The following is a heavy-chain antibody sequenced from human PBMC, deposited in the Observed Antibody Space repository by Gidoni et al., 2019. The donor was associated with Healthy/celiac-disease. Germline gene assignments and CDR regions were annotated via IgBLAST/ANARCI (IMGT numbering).Heavy chain of an antibody. J-gene: IGHJ6*02. CDR3: ARQVYYYYGMDV. CDR1: GYSFTSSW. Sequence: EVQLVQSGAEVKKPGESLRISWKGSGYSFTSSWISGVRQMPGKGLEWMGRIEPSDSYTNYSPSFQGHVTISADKSISTAYLQWSSLKASDTAMYYCARQVYYYYGMDVWGQGTTVTVSS. V-gene: IGHV5-10-1*03. CDR2: IEPSDSYT.